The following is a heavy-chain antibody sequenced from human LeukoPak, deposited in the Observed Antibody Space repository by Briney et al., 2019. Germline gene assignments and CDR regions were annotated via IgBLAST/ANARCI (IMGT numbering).Heavy chain of an antibody. CDR3: ARDPLRFSYSYYMDV. D-gene: IGHD3-3*01. V-gene: IGHV1-2*02. CDR2: INPKSGGT. J-gene: IGHJ6*03. CDR1: GYTFTRYY. Sequence: ASVTVSCTASGYTFTRYYMHWVRQAPGQGLEWMGWINPKSGGTNYAQEFQGRVTMTRDTSISAAYMELSRLRSDDTAVYYCARDPLRFSYSYYMDVGGKGSTVTVSS.